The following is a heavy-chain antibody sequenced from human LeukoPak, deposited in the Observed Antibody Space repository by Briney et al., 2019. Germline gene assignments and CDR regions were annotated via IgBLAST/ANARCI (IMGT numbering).Heavy chain of an antibody. J-gene: IGHJ6*03. CDR2: IYYSGFT. CDR1: GGSISSIY. V-gene: IGHV4-59*01. Sequence: LETLSLTCTVSGGSISSIYWSWIRQPPGKGMEDIGHIYYSGFTNYNPSLKSRVTMSVDTSKNQFSLKLSSVTAADTAVYYCARYGSSSLRAGYYYYMDVWGKGTTVTVSS. D-gene: IGHD6-6*01. CDR3: ARYGSSSLRAGYYYYMDV.